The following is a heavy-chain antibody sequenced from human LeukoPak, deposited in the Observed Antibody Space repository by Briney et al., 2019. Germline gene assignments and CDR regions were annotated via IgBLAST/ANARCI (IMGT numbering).Heavy chain of an antibody. Sequence: QPGGSLRLSWAASGCTFSSYAMSWVRQAPGKGLEWVSAISGSGGSTYYADSVKGRFTISRDNSKNTLYLQMNSLRAEDTAVYYCAKERYYYDSSGYSVYWGQGTLVTVSS. CDR3: AKERYYYDSSGYSVY. J-gene: IGHJ4*02. V-gene: IGHV3-23*01. D-gene: IGHD3-22*01. CDR1: GCTFSSYA. CDR2: ISGSGGST.